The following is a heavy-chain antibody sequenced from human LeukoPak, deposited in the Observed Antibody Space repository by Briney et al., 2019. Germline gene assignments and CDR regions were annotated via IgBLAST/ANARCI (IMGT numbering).Heavy chain of an antibody. D-gene: IGHD4-17*01. V-gene: IGHV4-59*01. CDR1: GGSISSYY. CDR2: IYYSGST. CDR3: ASGRDYGDSQWFFFDY. Sequence: PSETLSLTCTVSGGSISSYYWSWIRQPPGKGLGWIGYIYYSGSTNYNPSLKSRVTISVDTSKNQFSLKLSSATAADTAVYYCASGRDYGDSQWFFFDYWGQGTLVTVSS. J-gene: IGHJ4*02.